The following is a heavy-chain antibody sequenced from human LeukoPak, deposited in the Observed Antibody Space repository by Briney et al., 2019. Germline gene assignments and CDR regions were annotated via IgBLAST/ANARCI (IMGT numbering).Heavy chain of an antibody. CDR3: ARRRGASSSWYRWFDP. V-gene: IGHV1-8*02. CDR1: GGTFSSYA. J-gene: IGHJ5*02. Sequence: ASVKVSCKASGGTFSSYAISWVRQAPGQGLEWMGWMNPNSGNTGYAQKFQGRVTMTRNTSISTAYMELSSLRSEDTAVYYCARRRGASSSWYRWFDPWGQGTLVTVSS. D-gene: IGHD6-13*01. CDR2: MNPNSGNT.